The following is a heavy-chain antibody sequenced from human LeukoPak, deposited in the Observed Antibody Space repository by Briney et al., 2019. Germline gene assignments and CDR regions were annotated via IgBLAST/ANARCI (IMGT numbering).Heavy chain of an antibody. D-gene: IGHD2-15*01. CDR2: IIPIFGTA. Sequence: SVKVSCKASGGTFSSYGISWVRQAPGQGLEWMGGIIPIFGTANYAQKFQGRVTITADKSTSTAYMELSSLGSEDTAVYYCAREVVAATPDAFDIWGQGTMVTVSS. CDR3: AREVVAATPDAFDI. J-gene: IGHJ3*02. V-gene: IGHV1-69*06. CDR1: GGTFSSYG.